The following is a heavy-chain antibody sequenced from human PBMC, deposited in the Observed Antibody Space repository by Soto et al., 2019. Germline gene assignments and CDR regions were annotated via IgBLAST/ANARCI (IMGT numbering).Heavy chain of an antibody. D-gene: IGHD6-19*01. J-gene: IGHJ6*02. CDR2: INHSGST. CDR3: ARVTAVAGPSYYYYGMDV. Sequence: SETLSLTCAVYGWSCSGYYWSLIRQPPGKGLEWIGEINHSGSTNYNPSLKSRVTISVDTSKNQFSLKLSSVTAADTAVYYCARVTAVAGPSYYYYGMDVWGQGTTVTVSS. CDR1: GWSCSGYY. V-gene: IGHV4-34*01.